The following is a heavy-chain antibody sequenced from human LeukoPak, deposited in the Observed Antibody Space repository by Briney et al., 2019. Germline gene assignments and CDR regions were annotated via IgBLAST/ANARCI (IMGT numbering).Heavy chain of an antibody. V-gene: IGHV1-69*05. CDR2: IIPKFGSA. CDR1: GGAFSIYS. CDR3: ARDNFATSGVKYFQH. D-gene: IGHD3-9*01. J-gene: IGHJ1*01. Sequence: SVTVSCKTSGGAFSIYSVSWVRQASGQGLEWMGGIIPKFGSANYAQRFQGRVTITTDEATTTVYMELSSLRSDDTAVYYCARDNFATSGVKYFQHWGQGTLVTVSS.